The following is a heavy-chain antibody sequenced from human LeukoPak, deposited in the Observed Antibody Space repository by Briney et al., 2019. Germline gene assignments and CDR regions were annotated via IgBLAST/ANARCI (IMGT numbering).Heavy chain of an antibody. CDR3: ARVKSSGSHYYYYPMDV. J-gene: IGHJ6*02. CDR1: GFTFSSYW. Sequence: GGSLRLSCAASGFTFSSYWMSWVRQAPGKGLEWVSSFRSSGVSTFYADSVKGRFTIFSDSSKNTLYLQLSSLRAEDTGIYYCARVKSSGSHYYYYPMDVWGQGTTVTVSS. V-gene: IGHV3-23*01. D-gene: IGHD3-10*01. CDR2: FRSSGVST.